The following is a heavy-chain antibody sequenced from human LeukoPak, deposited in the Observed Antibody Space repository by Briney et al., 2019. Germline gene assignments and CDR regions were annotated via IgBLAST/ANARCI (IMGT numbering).Heavy chain of an antibody. J-gene: IGHJ4*02. Sequence: PSETLSLTCTVSGGSISSYYWSWIRQPPGKGLEWIGEINHSGSTNYNPSLKSRVTISVDTSKNQFSLKLSSVTAADTAVYYCAGDIAVAVDYWGQGTLVTVSS. CDR3: AGDIAVAVDY. CDR1: GGSISSYY. V-gene: IGHV4-34*01. CDR2: INHSGST. D-gene: IGHD6-19*01.